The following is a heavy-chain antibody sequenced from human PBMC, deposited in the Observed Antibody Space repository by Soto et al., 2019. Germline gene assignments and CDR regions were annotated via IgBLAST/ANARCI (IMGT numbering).Heavy chain of an antibody. J-gene: IGHJ3*02. V-gene: IGHV1-8*01. CDR2: MNPNSGTT. CDR3: ATTGNSNTFDI. CDR1: GYTFTSYD. D-gene: IGHD2-8*02. Sequence: GASVKVSCKASGYTFTSYDMNWVRQATGQGLEWMGWMNPNSGTTGYAQKFQGRVTMTRSTSISTAYMELSSLRSEDTAVYYCATTGNSNTFDIWGQGTMVTVSS.